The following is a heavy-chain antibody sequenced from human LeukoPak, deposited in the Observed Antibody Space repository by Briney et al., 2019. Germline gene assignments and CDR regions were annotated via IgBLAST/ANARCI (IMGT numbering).Heavy chain of an antibody. Sequence: ASVKVSCKASGYTVTSYYMHWVQQAPGQGLEWMGILNPSGGSTSYAQKFQGRATLTRATSTSTVYMELSSLRSEDTAVYYCASVYNYGMDVWGQGTTVIVSS. CDR3: ASVYNYGMDV. CDR1: GYTVTSYY. CDR2: LNPSGGST. V-gene: IGHV1-46*01. J-gene: IGHJ6*02.